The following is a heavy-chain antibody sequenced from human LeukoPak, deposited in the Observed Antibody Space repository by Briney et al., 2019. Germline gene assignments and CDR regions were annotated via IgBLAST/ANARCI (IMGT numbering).Heavy chain of an antibody. CDR2: IYYSGSA. CDR3: ARGPGFATTKAPGAFDI. CDR1: GDSVTTYY. J-gene: IGHJ3*02. Sequence: PSETLSLTCTVSGDSVTTYYWSWIRQPPGKGLEWPGYIYYSGSATYNPSLKSRVTISVDTSKNQFSLKLSSVTAADTAVYYCARGPGFATTKAPGAFDIWGQGTMVTVSS. D-gene: IGHD4-17*01. V-gene: IGHV4-59*02.